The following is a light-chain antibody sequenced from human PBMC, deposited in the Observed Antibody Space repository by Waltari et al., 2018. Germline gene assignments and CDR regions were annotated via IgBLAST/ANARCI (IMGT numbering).Light chain of an antibody. CDR1: SSDVGNYKR. V-gene: IGLV2-23*02. J-gene: IGLJ2*01. CDR3: SSYAGSSKGV. Sequence: QSALTQPASVSGSPGQSITISCTGTSSDVGNYKRVSWYQQHPVKAPKLMIYAVSKRTSGVSDRFSGSQSGDMASLTISGLQPEDEAEYFCSSYAGSSKGVFGGGTKVTVL. CDR2: AVS.